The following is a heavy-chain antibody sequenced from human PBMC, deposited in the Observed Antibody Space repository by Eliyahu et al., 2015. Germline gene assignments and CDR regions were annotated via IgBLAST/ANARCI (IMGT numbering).Heavy chain of an antibody. CDR2: ISYDGSNK. D-gene: IGHD3-3*01. V-gene: IGHV3-30*18. CDR1: GFTFXSYG. J-gene: IGHJ4*02. Sequence: QVQLVESGGGVVQPGXSLXLSCAAXGFTFXSYGMXWVRQAPGKGLEWVAVISYDGSNKYYADSVKGRFTISRDNSKNTLYLQMNSLRAEDTAVYYCAKTYYDFWSGEGPDYWGQGTLVTVSS. CDR3: AKTYYDFWSGEGPDY.